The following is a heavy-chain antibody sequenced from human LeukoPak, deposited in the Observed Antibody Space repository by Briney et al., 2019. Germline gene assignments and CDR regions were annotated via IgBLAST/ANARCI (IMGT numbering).Heavy chain of an antibody. CDR1: GFTFSSYS. J-gene: IGHJ6*04. D-gene: IGHD2-2*01. V-gene: IGHV3-21*01. CDR2: ISSSSYI. Sequence: TGGSLRLSCAASGFTFSSYSMNWVRQAPGKGLEWVSSISSSSYIYYADSVKGRFTISRDNAKNSLYLQMNSLRAEDTAVYYCARDLAGYCSSTSCSDVWGKGTTVTVSS. CDR3: ARDLAGYCSSTSCSDV.